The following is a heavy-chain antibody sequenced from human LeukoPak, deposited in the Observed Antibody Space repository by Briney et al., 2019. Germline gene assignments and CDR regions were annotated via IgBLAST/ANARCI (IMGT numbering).Heavy chain of an antibody. Sequence: ASVKVSCKASGYTFTSYAMHWVRQAPGQRLEWMGWINAGNGNTKYSQEFQDRVNITRDTSASTVYMELSSLRSEDMAVYYCAREALSADIVHQKFNWSDPWGQGTLVTVSS. V-gene: IGHV1-3*03. CDR1: GYTFTSYA. J-gene: IGHJ5*02. CDR2: INAGNGNT. D-gene: IGHD2-15*01. CDR3: AREALSADIVHQKFNWSDP.